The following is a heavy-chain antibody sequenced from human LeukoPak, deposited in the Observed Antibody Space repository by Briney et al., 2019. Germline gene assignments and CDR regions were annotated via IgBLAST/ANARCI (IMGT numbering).Heavy chain of an antibody. CDR3: ARRGYRNWYFDL. Sequence: SETLSLTCTVSGGSISSSSYYWGWIRQPPGKGLEWIGSIYYSGSTYYNSSLKSRVTISVDTSKNQFSLKLSSVTAADTAVYYCARRGYRNWYFDLWGRGTLVTVSS. D-gene: IGHD5-18*01. V-gene: IGHV4-39*01. CDR1: GGSISSSSYY. J-gene: IGHJ2*01. CDR2: IYYSGST.